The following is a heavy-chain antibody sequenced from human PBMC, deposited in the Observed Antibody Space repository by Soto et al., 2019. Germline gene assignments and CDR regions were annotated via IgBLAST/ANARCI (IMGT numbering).Heavy chain of an antibody. Sequence: GGSLRLSCAASGFTFSSYSMNWVRQAPGKGLEWVSSISSSSSYIYYADSVKGRFTISRDNAKNSLYLQMNSLRAEDTAVYYCARLGGYCSGGGCPYGMDVWGQGTTVTVSS. CDR3: ARLGGYCSGGGCPYGMDV. V-gene: IGHV3-21*01. J-gene: IGHJ6*02. CDR2: ISSSSSYI. CDR1: GFTFSSYS. D-gene: IGHD2-15*01.